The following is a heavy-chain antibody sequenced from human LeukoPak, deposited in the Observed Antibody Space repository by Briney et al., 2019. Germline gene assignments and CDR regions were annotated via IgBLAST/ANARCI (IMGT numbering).Heavy chain of an antibody. D-gene: IGHD3-10*01. Sequence: GGSLRLSCAASGFTFSGSAMHWVRQASGKGLEWVGRIGSKANSYATAYAASVKGRFTISRDDSKNTAYLQMNSLKTEDTAVYYCTRSDTYYYGSGSYYPFGYWGQGTLVTVSS. V-gene: IGHV3-73*01. CDR1: GFTFSGSA. J-gene: IGHJ4*02. CDR2: IGSKANSYAT. CDR3: TRSDTYYYGSGSYYPFGY.